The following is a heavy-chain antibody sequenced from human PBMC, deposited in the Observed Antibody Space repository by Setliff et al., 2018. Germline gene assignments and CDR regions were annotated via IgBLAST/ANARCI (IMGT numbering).Heavy chain of an antibody. CDR3: ARAHTWSLPNDNSGYPGWFDP. CDR1: GFSISSGYY. D-gene: IGHD3-22*01. V-gene: IGHV4-38-2*01. J-gene: IGHJ5*02. Sequence: PSETLSLTCAVSGFSISSGYYWGWIRQPPGKGLEWIVNVHHSGKAYYNPSLKSRVTMSVDTSKNHVSLKLSSVTAADTAVYYCARAHTWSLPNDNSGYPGWFDPCGQVTLVTVSS. CDR2: VHHSGKA.